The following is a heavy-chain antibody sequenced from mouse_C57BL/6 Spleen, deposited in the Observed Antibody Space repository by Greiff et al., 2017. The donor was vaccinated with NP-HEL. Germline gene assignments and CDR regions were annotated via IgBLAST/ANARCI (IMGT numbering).Heavy chain of an antibody. CDR1: GFTFSNYW. J-gene: IGHJ1*03. Sequence: EVKLMESGGGLVQPGGSMKLSCVASGFTFSNYWMNWVRPSPEKGLEWVAQIRLKSDNYATHYAESVKGRFTISRDDSKSSVYLQMNNLRAEDTGIYYCTGGGTTGYFDVWGTGTTVTVSS. V-gene: IGHV6-3*01. CDR3: TGGGTTGYFDV. CDR2: IRLKSDNYAT. D-gene: IGHD1-1*01.